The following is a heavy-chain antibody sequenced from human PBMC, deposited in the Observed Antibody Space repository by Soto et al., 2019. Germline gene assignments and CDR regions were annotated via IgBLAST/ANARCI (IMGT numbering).Heavy chain of an antibody. CDR3: ARDKTAAGKFRQIDY. D-gene: IGHD6-13*01. V-gene: IGHV1-18*01. Sequence: ASVKVSCKASGYTFTSYGISWVRQAPGQGLEWMGWISAYNGNTNYAQKLQGRVTMTTDTSTSTAYMELRSLRSDDTAVYYCARDKTAAGKFRQIDYWGQGTLVTVSS. CDR2: ISAYNGNT. J-gene: IGHJ4*02. CDR1: GYTFTSYG.